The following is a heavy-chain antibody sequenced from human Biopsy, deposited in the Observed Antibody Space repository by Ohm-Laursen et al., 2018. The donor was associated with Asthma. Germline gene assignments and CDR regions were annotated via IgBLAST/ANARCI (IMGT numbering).Heavy chain of an antibody. CDR3: ARTFHFWSPYHAEHYQL. CDR1: GFTFGDYW. CDR2: IKHDGSEK. D-gene: IGHD3-3*02. Sequence: SLRLSCAAPGFTFGDYWMSWVRQAPGKGLEWVANIKHDGSEKNHVDSLKGRFTISRDNAKNSLYLQMNSLRAEDTAAYYCARTFHFWSPYHAEHYQLWGQGTLVTVPS. J-gene: IGHJ1*01. V-gene: IGHV3-7*01.